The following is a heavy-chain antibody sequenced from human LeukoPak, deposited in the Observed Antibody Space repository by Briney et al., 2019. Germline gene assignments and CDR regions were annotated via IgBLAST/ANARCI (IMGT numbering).Heavy chain of an antibody. CDR3: ARSSPHDSSGYLFDY. CDR1: GYIFTNYE. V-gene: IGHV1-8*03. D-gene: IGHD3-22*01. CDR2: MNPNSGHT. Sequence: ASVKVSCKASGYIFTNYEINWVRQATGQGLEWMGWMNPNSGHTGFAQKFQDRVTITRNTSISTAYMELSSLRSEDTAVYYCARSSPHDSSGYLFDYWGHGTLVTVSS. J-gene: IGHJ4*01.